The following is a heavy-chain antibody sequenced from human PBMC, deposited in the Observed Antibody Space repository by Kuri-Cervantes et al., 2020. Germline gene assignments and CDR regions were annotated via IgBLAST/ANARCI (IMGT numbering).Heavy chain of an antibody. V-gene: IGHV1-18*04. Sequence: ASVKVSCKASGYTFTGYYMHWVRQAPGQGLEWMGWISAYNGNTNYAQKLQGRVTMTTDTSTSTAYMELRSLRSDDTAVYYCAGDVEVGYDSSGYYVGVFDYWGQGTLVTVSS. CDR3: AGDVEVGYDSSGYYVGVFDY. J-gene: IGHJ4*02. CDR1: GYTFTGYY. D-gene: IGHD3-22*01. CDR2: ISAYNGNT.